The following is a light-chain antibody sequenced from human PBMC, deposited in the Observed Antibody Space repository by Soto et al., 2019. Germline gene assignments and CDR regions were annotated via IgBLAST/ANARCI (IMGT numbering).Light chain of an antibody. CDR1: SGSIASNY. J-gene: IGLJ7*01. Sequence: NFMLTQPHSVSESPGKTVTISCTRSSGSIASNYVQWYQQRPGSAPTTVIYEDNQRPSGVPDRFSGSIDSSSNSASLTISGLKHEDEADYYCQSYDSSNAVFGGGTQLTVL. CDR2: EDN. V-gene: IGLV6-57*04. CDR3: QSYDSSNAV.